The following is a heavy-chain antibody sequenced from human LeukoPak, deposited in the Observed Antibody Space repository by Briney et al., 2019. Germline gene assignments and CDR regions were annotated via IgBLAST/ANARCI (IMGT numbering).Heavy chain of an antibody. CDR1: GVTFSSYD. CDR3: ASRAHFWSGPGG. CDR2: ISGSGGSK. V-gene: IGHV3-23*01. J-gene: IGHJ4*02. D-gene: IGHD3-3*02. Sequence: GGSLSLSCAASGVTFSSYDMSWVRQAPGKGLEWVSAISGSGGSKYYADSVKGRFTISRDNSKNTLYLQMNSLRAEDTAVYYCASRAHFWSGPGGWGQGTLVTASS.